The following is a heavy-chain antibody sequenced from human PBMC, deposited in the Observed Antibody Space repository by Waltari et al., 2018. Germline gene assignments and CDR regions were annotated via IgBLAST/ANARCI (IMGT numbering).Heavy chain of an antibody. CDR1: GYTFTSYA. D-gene: IGHD2-21*01. CDR3: ARGPGLNPYCGGDCYWNLDAFDI. J-gene: IGHJ3*02. V-gene: IGHV1-3*03. CDR2: INAGNGNT. Sequence: QVQLVQSGAEVKKPGASVKVSCKASGYTFTSYAMHWVRQAPGQRLEWMGWINAGNGNTKYSQEFQGRVTITRDTSASTAYMELSSLRSEDMAVYYCARGPGLNPYCGGDCYWNLDAFDIWGQGTMVTVSS.